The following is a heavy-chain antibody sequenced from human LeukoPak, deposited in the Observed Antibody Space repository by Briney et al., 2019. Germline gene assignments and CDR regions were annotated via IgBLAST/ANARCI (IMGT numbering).Heavy chain of an antibody. CDR2: ISSSSSYI. CDR1: GFTFSSYS. V-gene: IGHV3-21*01. Sequence: PGGSLRLSCAASGFTFSSYSMNWVRQAPGKGLEWVSSISSSSSYIYYADSVKGRFTISRDNAKNSLYLQMNSLRAGDTAVYYCARARFGELCLDYWGQGTLVTVSS. J-gene: IGHJ4*02. CDR3: ARARFGELCLDY. D-gene: IGHD3-10*01.